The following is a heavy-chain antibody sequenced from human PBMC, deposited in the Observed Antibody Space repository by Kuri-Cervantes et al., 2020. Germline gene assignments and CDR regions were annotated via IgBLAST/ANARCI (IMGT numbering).Heavy chain of an antibody. Sequence: SETLSLTCTVSGGSMSSYYWSWVRQLPGKGLEWNGYIYYSVSTNYNTSLKSRLTISVDTPKTQSSLKLSSVTVADTAVYYCARSTESGVGYWGQGTLVTVSS. CDR2: IYYSVST. D-gene: IGHD7-27*01. V-gene: IGHV4-59*01. CDR3: ARSTESGVGY. J-gene: IGHJ4*02. CDR1: GGSMSSYY.